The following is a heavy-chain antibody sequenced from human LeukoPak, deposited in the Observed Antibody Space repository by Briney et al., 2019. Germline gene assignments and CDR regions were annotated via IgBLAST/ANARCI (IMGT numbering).Heavy chain of an antibody. CDR1: GFTFSSYG. J-gene: IGHJ5*02. Sequence: GGSLRLSCAASGFTFSSYGMHWVRQAPGKGLEGVSAINGSGGSTYYADSVKGRFTISRDNSRYTLYLQMNSLRAEDTAVYYCAKNIAVDGRAFDPWGQGTLVTVSS. V-gene: IGHV3-23*01. CDR2: INGSGGST. CDR3: AKNIAVDGRAFDP. D-gene: IGHD3-9*01.